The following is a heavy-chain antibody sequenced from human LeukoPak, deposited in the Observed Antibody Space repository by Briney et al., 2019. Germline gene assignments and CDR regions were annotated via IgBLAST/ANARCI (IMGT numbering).Heavy chain of an antibody. CDR2: MYYSGST. J-gene: IGHJ4*02. Sequence: SETLSLTCTVSGGSISSYYWSWIRQPPGKGLEWIGYMYYSGSTNYNPSLKSRVTISVDTSKNQFSLKLSSVTAADTAVYYCARKIVGALDYWGQGTLVTVSS. D-gene: IGHD1-26*01. CDR3: ARKIVGALDY. CDR1: GGSISSYY. V-gene: IGHV4-59*12.